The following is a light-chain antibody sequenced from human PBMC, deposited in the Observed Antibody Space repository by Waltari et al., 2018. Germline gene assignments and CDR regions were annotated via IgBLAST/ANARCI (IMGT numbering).Light chain of an antibody. CDR2: NNN. CDR3: AAWDDSLSGPV. J-gene: IGLJ2*01. V-gene: IGLV1-44*01. CDR1: SSNIGSNT. Sequence: QRVTISCSGTSSNIGSNTVTWYQQIPGTAPGLLIYNNNQRPAGVPDRNSGSKSGTSASLAISGLQSEDEADYYCAAWDDSLSGPVFGGGTKLTVL.